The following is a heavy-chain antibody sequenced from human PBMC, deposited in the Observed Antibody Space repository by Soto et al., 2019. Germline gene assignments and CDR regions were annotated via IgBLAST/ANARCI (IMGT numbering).Heavy chain of an antibody. J-gene: IGHJ6*02. D-gene: IGHD2-15*01. Sequence: EVQLVESGGGLVQPGGSLKLSCAASGFTFSGSAMHWVRQASGKGLEWVGRIRSKANSYATAYAASVKGRFTISRDDSKNTAYLKMNSLNTEDTAVYYCTILAATPVYYYYYGMDVWGQGTTVTVSS. CDR2: IRSKANSYAT. CDR1: GFTFSGSA. V-gene: IGHV3-73*01. CDR3: TILAATPVYYYYYGMDV.